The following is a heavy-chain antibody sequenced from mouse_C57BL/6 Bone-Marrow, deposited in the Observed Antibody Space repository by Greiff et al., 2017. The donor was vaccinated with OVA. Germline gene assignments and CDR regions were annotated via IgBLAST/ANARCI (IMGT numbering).Heavy chain of an antibody. CDR1: GYTFTDYY. V-gene: IGHV1-26*01. Sequence: VQLQQSGPELVKPGASVKISCKASGYTFTDYYMNWVKQSHGKSLEWIGDINPNNGGTSYNQKFKGKATLTVDKSSSTAYMELRSLTSEDSAVYYCARSGSNRFAYWGQGTLATVSA. CDR3: ARSGSNRFAY. J-gene: IGHJ3*01. CDR2: INPNNGGT. D-gene: IGHD2-5*01.